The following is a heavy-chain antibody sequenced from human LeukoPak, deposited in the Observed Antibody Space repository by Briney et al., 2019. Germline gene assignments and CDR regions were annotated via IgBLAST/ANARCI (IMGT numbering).Heavy chain of an antibody. Sequence: PGGSLRLSCAASGFTFDDYTMHWVRHAPGKGLEWVSLISWDGGSTYYADSVKGRFTISRDNSKNSLYLQMNSLRTEDTALYYCAKDSGGDGYNLDYWGQGTLVTVSS. D-gene: IGHD5-24*01. J-gene: IGHJ4*02. CDR1: GFTFDDYT. CDR2: ISWDGGST. V-gene: IGHV3-43*01. CDR3: AKDSGGDGYNLDY.